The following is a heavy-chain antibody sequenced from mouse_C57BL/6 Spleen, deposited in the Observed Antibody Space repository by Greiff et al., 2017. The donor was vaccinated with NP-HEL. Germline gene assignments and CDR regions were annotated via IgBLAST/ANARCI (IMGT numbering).Heavy chain of an antibody. D-gene: IGHD1-3*01. CDR2: IHPSSGST. CDR3: ARGREILNNSSACGY. Sequence: QVQLQQPGAELVKPGASVKLSCKASGYTFTSYWMHWVKQRPGQGLEWIGMIHPSSGSTNYNEKFKSKATLTVDKSSSTAYMQLSSLTSEDSAVDDCARGREILNNSSACGYWGQGTLVTVSA. J-gene: IGHJ3*01. V-gene: IGHV1-64*01. CDR1: GYTFTSYW.